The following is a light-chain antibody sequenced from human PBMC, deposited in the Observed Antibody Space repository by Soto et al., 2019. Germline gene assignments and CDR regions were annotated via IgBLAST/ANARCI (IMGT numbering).Light chain of an antibody. V-gene: IGKV1-5*03. CDR1: QSIDDW. J-gene: IGKJ4*01. Sequence: DIQMTQSPSTLSASVGDRVAITCRASQSIDDWLAWHQQKPGKAPKLLIYKASTLESGVPPRFSGSGSGTAFTLTINSLQPDDFATYYCLQYHSFALTFGGGTTVEI. CDR3: LQYHSFALT. CDR2: KAS.